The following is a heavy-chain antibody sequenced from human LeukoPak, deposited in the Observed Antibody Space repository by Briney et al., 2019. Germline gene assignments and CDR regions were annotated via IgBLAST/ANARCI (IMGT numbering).Heavy chain of an antibody. CDR2: INPNSGGT. D-gene: IGHD6-19*01. CDR1: GYTFNDYY. Sequence: GASVKVSCKASGYTFNDYYMHWVRQAPGQGLEWMGWINPNSGGTDYAQKFQDRVTMTRDTSISTVYMELNRLRSDGTAVYYGARGAAAYSCGPLDFWGQGTLVTDSS. J-gene: IGHJ4*02. V-gene: IGHV1-2*02. CDR3: ARGAAAYSCGPLDF.